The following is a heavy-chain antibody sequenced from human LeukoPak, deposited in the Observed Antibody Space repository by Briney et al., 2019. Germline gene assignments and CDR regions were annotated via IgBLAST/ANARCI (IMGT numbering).Heavy chain of an antibody. D-gene: IGHD5-18*01. V-gene: IGHV3-21*01. Sequence: GGSLRLSCAASGFTFSSYSMNWVRQALGKGLEXXXSISSSSSYIYYADSVKGRFTISRDNAKNSLYLQMNSLRAEDTAVYYCARDTAMVPILDYWGQGTLVTVSS. CDR1: GFTFSSYS. CDR3: ARDTAMVPILDY. J-gene: IGHJ4*02. CDR2: ISSSSSYI.